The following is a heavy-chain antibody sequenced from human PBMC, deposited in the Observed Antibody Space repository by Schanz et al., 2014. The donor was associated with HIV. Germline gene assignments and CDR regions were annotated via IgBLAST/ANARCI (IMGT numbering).Heavy chain of an antibody. CDR2: KTKDGKNK. CDR3: AKDRNYYDNRYLGKGNYYYYYGMDV. V-gene: IGHV3-30*18. D-gene: IGHD3-22*01. CDR1: RLPLPNHG. Sequence: VQLVGSGGGLVPPGRALKLSPAAPRLPLPNHGLHWGRPAPGKGPAWGSGKTKDGKNKLNADSEKGRFTISRDNSKNTMYLKMNSLRVDDTAVYYCAKDRNYYDNRYLGKGNYYYYYGMDVWGQGTTVTVSS. J-gene: IGHJ6*02.